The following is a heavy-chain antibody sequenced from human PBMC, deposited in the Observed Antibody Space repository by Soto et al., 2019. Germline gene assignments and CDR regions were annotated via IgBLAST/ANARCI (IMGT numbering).Heavy chain of an antibody. J-gene: IGHJ4*02. CDR1: GFSLSTSGVG. CDR3: AHIRYYYDSSGQYYFDY. Sequence: QITLKESGPTLVKPTQTLTLTCTFSGFSLSTSGVGVGWIRQPPGKALEWLALIYWDDDKRYSPSLKSRLTITKDTSKNPVVLTMTNMDPVDTATYYCAHIRYYYDSSGQYYFDYWGQGTLVTVSS. D-gene: IGHD3-22*01. CDR2: IYWDDDK. V-gene: IGHV2-5*02.